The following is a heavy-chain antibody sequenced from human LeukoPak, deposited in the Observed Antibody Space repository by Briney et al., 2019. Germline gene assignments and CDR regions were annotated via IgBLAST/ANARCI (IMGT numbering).Heavy chain of an antibody. CDR2: IIPILGIA. Sequence: SVKVSCKASGGTFSSYAISWVRQAPGQGLEWMGRIIPILGIANHAQKFQGRVTITADKSTGTAYMELSSLRSEDTAVYYCARDIYYDYVWGSYRYTGKYYFDYWGQGTLVTVSS. D-gene: IGHD3-16*02. V-gene: IGHV1-69*04. CDR1: GGTFSSYA. J-gene: IGHJ4*02. CDR3: ARDIYYDYVWGSYRYTGKYYFDY.